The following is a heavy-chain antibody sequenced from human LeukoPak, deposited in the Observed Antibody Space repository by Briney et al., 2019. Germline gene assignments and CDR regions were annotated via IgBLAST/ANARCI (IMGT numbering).Heavy chain of an antibody. D-gene: IGHD3-9*01. J-gene: IGHJ3*02. CDR2: ISSSSSYI. Sequence: GSLRLSCAASGFTFSSYSMNWVRQAPVKGLEWVSSISSSSSYIYYADSVKGRFTISRDNAKNSLYLQMNSLRAEDTAVYYCARDWAYYDILTGYYSDAFDIWGQGTMVTVSS. V-gene: IGHV3-21*01. CDR1: GFTFSSYS. CDR3: ARDWAYYDILTGYYSDAFDI.